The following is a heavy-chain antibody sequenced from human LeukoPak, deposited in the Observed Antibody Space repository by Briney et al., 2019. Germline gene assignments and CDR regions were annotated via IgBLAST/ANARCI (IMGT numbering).Heavy chain of an antibody. Sequence: PGGSLRLSCAASRFTFSSYSMNWVRQAPGKGLEWVSYISSSSSTVYYADSVKGRITISRDNAKNSLYLQMNSLRAEDTAVYYCAGKTSGSYGYLDYWGQGTLVTVSS. J-gene: IGHJ4*02. V-gene: IGHV3-48*01. D-gene: IGHD1-26*01. CDR3: AGKTSGSYGYLDY. CDR2: ISSSSSTV. CDR1: RFTFSSYS.